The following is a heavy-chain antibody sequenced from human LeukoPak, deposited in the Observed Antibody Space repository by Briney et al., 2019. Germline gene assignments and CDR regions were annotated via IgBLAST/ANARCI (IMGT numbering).Heavy chain of an antibody. CDR1: GYTFTDYY. J-gene: IGHJ5*02. CDR2: INPHSGGT. D-gene: IGHD2-21*02. Sequence: ASVKVSCKASGYTFTDYYLHWVRQAPGQGLEWMGWINPHSGGTNYAQKFQGRVTMTRDTSISTAYMELSSLRSDDTAVYYCARWRLDYDGDSPPWGQGTLVTVSS. V-gene: IGHV1-2*02. CDR3: ARWRLDYDGDSPP.